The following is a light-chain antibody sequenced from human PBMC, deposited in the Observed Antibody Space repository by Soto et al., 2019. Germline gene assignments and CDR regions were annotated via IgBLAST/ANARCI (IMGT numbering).Light chain of an antibody. CDR2: GAS. J-gene: IGKJ2*01. V-gene: IGKV3-20*01. CDR3: QQYGSSPQT. Sequence: EIVLTQSPGPLSLSPGERATLSCRASQSVSRSYLAWYQQKPGQAPRLLIYGASSRATGIPDRFSGSGSGTDFTLTISRLEPEDFAVYYCQQYGSSPQTFGQGTKLEIK. CDR1: QSVSRSY.